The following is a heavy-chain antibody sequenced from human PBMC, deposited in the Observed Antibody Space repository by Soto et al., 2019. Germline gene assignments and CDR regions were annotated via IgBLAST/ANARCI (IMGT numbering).Heavy chain of an antibody. CDR2: TRNKANSYTT. J-gene: IGHJ4*02. CDR1: GFTFSDHY. V-gene: IGHV3-72*01. D-gene: IGHD5-12*01. Sequence: EVQLVESGGGLVQPGGSLRLSCAASGFTFSDHYMDWVRQAPGKGLEWVGRTRNKANSYTTEYAASVKGRFTISRDDSKNSLYLQMNSLKTEDTAVYYCARDLDIGSDYWGQGTLVTVSS. CDR3: ARDLDIGSDY.